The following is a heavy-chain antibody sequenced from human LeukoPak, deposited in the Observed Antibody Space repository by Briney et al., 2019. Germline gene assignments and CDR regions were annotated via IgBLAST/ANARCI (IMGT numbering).Heavy chain of an antibody. D-gene: IGHD3-10*01. CDR2: IYYSGTT. Sequence: SETLSLTCTVSGGSVSSGSYYWSWIRQPPGKGLEWIGHIYYSGTTYYNPSLKSRVTISVDTSKNQFSLKLTSVTAADTAVYYCARDRGNDDFDIWGQGTMVTVSS. V-gene: IGHV4-31*03. CDR3: ARDRGNDDFDI. J-gene: IGHJ3*02. CDR1: GGSVSSGSYY.